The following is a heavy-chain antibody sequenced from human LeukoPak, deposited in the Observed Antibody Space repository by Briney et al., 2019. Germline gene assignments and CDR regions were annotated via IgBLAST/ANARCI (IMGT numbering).Heavy chain of an antibody. Sequence: PGGSLRLPCAASGFTFSSYAMSWVRQAPGKGLEWVSAISGSGGSTYYADSVKGRFTISRDNSKNTLYLQMNSLRAEDTAVYYCAKDPRRVARNPLGDDYWGQGTLVTVSS. CDR3: AKDPRRVARNPLGDDY. V-gene: IGHV3-23*01. CDR2: ISGSGGST. D-gene: IGHD3-16*01. J-gene: IGHJ4*02. CDR1: GFTFSSYA.